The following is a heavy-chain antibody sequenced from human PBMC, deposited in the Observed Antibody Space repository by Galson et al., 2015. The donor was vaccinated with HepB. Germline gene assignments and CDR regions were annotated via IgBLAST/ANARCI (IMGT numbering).Heavy chain of an antibody. D-gene: IGHD2-2*01. CDR3: ARGGPVVPAAWDWFDP. J-gene: IGHJ5*02. CDR2: INAGNGNT. V-gene: IGHV1-3*01. Sequence: SVKVSCKASGYTFTSYAMHWVRQAPGQRLEWMGWINAGNGNTKYSQKSQGRVTITADKSTSTAYMELSSLRSEDTAVYYCARGGPVVPAAWDWFDPWGQGTLVTVSS. CDR1: GYTFTSYA.